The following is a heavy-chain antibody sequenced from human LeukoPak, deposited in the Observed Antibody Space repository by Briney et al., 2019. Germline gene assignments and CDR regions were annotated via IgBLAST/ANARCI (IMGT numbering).Heavy chain of an antibody. J-gene: IGHJ5*02. CDR1: GGSISSYY. V-gene: IGHV4-59*01. CDR2: IYYSGST. Sequence: SETLSLTCTVSGGSISSYYWSRIRQPPGKGLEWIGYIYYSGSTNYNPSLKSRVTISVDTSKNQFSLKLSSVTAADTAVYYCAREAVAGRFDPWGQGTLVTVSS. CDR3: AREAVAGRFDP. D-gene: IGHD6-19*01.